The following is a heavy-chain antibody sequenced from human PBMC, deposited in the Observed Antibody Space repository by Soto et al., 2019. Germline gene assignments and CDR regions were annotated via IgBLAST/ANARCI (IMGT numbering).Heavy chain of an antibody. CDR3: ARDGSGGTGFSGFCDY. D-gene: IGHD2-15*01. V-gene: IGHV3-33*01. CDR1: GSIFSGYG. J-gene: IGHJ4*02. CDR2: IWYDGSNK. Sequence: QKYLVESGGGVVQPGGSLRLSCVASGSIFSGYGMHWVRQAPGKGLEWVAVIWYDGSNKYYADSVNGRFTISRDNSKNMLYLQMDSLRAEDTAVYYCARDGSGGTGFSGFCDYWGQGTLVTVSS.